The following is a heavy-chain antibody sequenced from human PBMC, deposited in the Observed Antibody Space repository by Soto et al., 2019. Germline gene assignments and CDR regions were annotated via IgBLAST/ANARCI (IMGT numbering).Heavy chain of an antibody. CDR3: AKDPGSGYYYYYYYGMDV. CDR1: GFTFSSYA. D-gene: IGHD3-22*01. V-gene: IGHV3-23*01. Sequence: PGGSLRLSCAASGFTFSSYAMSWVRQAPGKGLEWVSAISGSGGSTYYADSVKGRFTISRDNSKNTLYLQMNSLRAEDTAVYYCAKDPGSGYYYYYYYGMDVWGQGTTVTVSS. J-gene: IGHJ6*02. CDR2: ISGSGGST.